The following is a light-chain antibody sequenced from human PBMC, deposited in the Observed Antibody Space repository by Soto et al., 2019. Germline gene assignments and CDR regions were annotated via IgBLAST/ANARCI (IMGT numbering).Light chain of an antibody. V-gene: IGKV3-20*01. J-gene: IGKJ1*01. CDR3: QHYGSSVTWT. Sequence: EVVVTQSPGTVSLSPGERATLSCRASQSVTSNYLAWYQQKPGQAPRLLIYAASSRATGIPDRFSGSGSGTDFTLSISRLESEDFAVYYCQHYGSSVTWTCGQGTKVEI. CDR2: AAS. CDR1: QSVTSNY.